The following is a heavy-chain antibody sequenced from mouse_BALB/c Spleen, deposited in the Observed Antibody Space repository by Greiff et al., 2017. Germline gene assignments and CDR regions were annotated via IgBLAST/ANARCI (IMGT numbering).Heavy chain of an antibody. Sequence: QVQLQQPGAELVKPGASVKLSCKASGYTFTSYWMHWVKQRPGQGLEWIGEINPSNGRTNYNEKFKSKATLTVDKSSSTAYMQLSSLTSEDSAVYYCTRSVATYWYFDVWGAGTTVTVSS. D-gene: IGHD1-1*02. J-gene: IGHJ1*01. CDR3: TRSVATYWYFDV. CDR1: GYTFTSYW. CDR2: INPSNGRT. V-gene: IGHV1S81*02.